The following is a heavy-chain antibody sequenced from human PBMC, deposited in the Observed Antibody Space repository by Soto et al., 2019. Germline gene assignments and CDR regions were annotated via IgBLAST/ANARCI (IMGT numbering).Heavy chain of an antibody. J-gene: IGHJ3*02. CDR1: GGVFSGYY. CDR3: ARAKGEMATMARPFDI. D-gene: IGHD5-12*01. Sequence: TEELSLTWAGSGGVFSGYYWGGVRPPPGKGLEWIGEINHSGSTNYNPSLKSRVTISVDTSKNQFSLKLSSVTAADTAVYYCARAKGEMATMARPFDIWGQGTMVTVSS. CDR2: INHSGST. V-gene: IGHV4-34*01.